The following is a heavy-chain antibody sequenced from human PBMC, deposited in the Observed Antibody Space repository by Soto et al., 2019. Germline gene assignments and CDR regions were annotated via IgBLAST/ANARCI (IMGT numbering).Heavy chain of an antibody. CDR1: GFTFSRYW. CDR3: ARAMGTDGWSNHPFDI. CDR2: IKHDGSEQ. V-gene: IGHV3-7*04. D-gene: IGHD6-19*01. Sequence: SLRLSSAASGFTFSRYWMDSGRQAPRKGLEWVATIKHDGSEQYYVDSVKGRFIVSRDNAKNSLFLQMNGLRVEDTAVYFCARAMGTDGWSNHPFDIWGQGTMVTVSS. J-gene: IGHJ3*02.